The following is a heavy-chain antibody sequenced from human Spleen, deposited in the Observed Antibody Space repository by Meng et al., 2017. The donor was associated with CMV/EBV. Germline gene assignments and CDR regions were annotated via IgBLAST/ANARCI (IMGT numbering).Heavy chain of an antibody. V-gene: IGHV3-21*04. J-gene: IGHJ6*01. Sequence: GGSLRLSCAASGFTFSSYSMNWVRQAPGKGLEWVSSISSSSSYIYYADSVRGRFTISRDNAKKSVFLQMNNLRAGDTAIYYCARVLEDVVVIVPNYYYGMDVWGQGTTVTVSS. D-gene: IGHD2-21*01. CDR3: ARVLEDVVVIVPNYYYGMDV. CDR2: ISSSSSYI. CDR1: GFTFSSYS.